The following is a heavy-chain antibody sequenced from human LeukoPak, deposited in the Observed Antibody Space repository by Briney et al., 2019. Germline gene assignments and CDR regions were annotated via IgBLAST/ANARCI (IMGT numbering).Heavy chain of an antibody. Sequence: GGSLRLYCTASGFTFGSYGMSWVRQAPGKGLGWVSFITPNADRTSYADSVEGRSTISRDNPRNTLYMQMNSLRDEDTALYYCAIMHGYYDGSGYWVQWGQGTLVTVSS. V-gene: IGHV3-23*01. J-gene: IGHJ1*01. CDR2: ITPNADRT. D-gene: IGHD3-22*01. CDR3: AIMHGYYDGSGYWVQ. CDR1: GFTFGSYG.